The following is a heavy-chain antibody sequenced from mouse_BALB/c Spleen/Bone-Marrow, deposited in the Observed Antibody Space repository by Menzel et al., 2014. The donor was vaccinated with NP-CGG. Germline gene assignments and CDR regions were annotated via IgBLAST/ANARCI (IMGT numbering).Heavy chain of an antibody. CDR3: ARDDYRYDGWYFDV. D-gene: IGHD2-14*01. Sequence: EVKLVESGGGLVQPGGSLRLSCATSGFTFTDYYMSWVRQPPGKALEWLGFIRNKANGYTTEYSASVKGRFTISRDNSQGILYLQMNTLRAEDSATYYCARDDYRYDGWYFDVWGAGTTVTVSS. J-gene: IGHJ1*01. V-gene: IGHV7-3*02. CDR2: IRNKANGYTT. CDR1: GFTFTDYY.